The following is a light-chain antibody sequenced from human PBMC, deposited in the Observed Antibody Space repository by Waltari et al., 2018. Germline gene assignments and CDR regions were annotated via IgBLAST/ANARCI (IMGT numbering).Light chain of an antibody. CDR1: QSINNY. Sequence: DIHMTQSPSSLSASVGDRDTITCRASQSINNYLNWYQQRPGKAPKLLIDAASTLQSGPPSRFGGSGSGTDFTLTISSLQPEDFATYYCQQSYRTPLTFGGGTKVEIK. J-gene: IGKJ4*01. CDR3: QQSYRTPLT. V-gene: IGKV1-39*01. CDR2: AAS.